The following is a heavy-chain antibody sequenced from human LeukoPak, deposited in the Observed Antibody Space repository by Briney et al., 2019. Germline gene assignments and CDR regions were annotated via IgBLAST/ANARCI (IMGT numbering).Heavy chain of an antibody. CDR2: IYHSGST. CDR3: ARDLDSSGYTFDY. J-gene: IGHJ4*02. Sequence: SETLSLTCTVSGGSISSGGYSWSWIRQPPGKGLEWIGYIYHSGSTYYNPSLKSRVTISVDTSKNQFSLKLSSVTAADTAVYYCARDLDSSGYTFDYWGQGTLVTISS. CDR1: GGSISSGGYS. V-gene: IGHV4-30-2*01. D-gene: IGHD3-22*01.